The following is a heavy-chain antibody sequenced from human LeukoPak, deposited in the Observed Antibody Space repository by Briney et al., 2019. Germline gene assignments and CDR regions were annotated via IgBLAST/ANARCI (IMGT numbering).Heavy chain of an antibody. CDR3: ASRGEVGPFDY. J-gene: IGHJ4*02. CDR2: ISYDGSNK. CDR1: GFTFSSYG. D-gene: IGHD1-26*01. V-gene: IGHV3-30*03. Sequence: GRSLRLSCAASGFTFSSYGMHWVRQAPGKGLEWVAVISYDGSNKYYADSVKGRFTISRDNSKNTLYLQMNSLRAEDTVVYYCASRGEVGPFDYWGQGTLVTVSS.